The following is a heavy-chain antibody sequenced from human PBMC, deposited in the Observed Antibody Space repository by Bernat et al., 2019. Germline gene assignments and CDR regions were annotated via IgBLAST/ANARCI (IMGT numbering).Heavy chain of an antibody. CDR3: VKGGGGSCYSPVDY. V-gene: IGHV3-23*01. CDR1: GFTFSSYA. CDR2: ISGSGDNT. D-gene: IGHD2-15*01. Sequence: EVQLLESGGGLEQPGGSLRLSCAASGFTFSSYAMTWVRQAPGKGLEWVSVISGSGDNTYYAGSVKGRFTISRDNSKNTLYLQMNSLRAEDTAVYYCVKGGGGSCYSPVDYWGQGTLVSVSS. J-gene: IGHJ4*02.